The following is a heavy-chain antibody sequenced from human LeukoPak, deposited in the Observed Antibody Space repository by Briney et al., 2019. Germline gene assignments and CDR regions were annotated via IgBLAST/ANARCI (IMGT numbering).Heavy chain of an antibody. CDR3: ARDHVAAGTGLMDV. D-gene: IGHD6-13*01. CDR2: IYAGGGT. CDR1: GFTLSSDY. J-gene: IGHJ6*04. V-gene: IGHV3-53*01. Sequence: GGSLRLSCAPPGFTLSSDYMSSVRQAPGKGLEWVSGIYAGGGTQFADSVKGRFSISRDNSKSTLYLQMTSLRVEDTAVYYCARDHVAAGTGLMDVWGKGTTVTVSS.